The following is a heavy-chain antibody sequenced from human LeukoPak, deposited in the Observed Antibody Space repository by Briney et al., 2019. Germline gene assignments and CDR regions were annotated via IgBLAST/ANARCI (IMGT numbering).Heavy chain of an antibody. D-gene: IGHD2-2*01. CDR2: INHSGST. J-gene: IGHJ4*02. V-gene: IGHV4-34*01. CDR1: GGSFSGYY. CDR3: ATVYCSRTSCLDS. Sequence: SETLSLTCAVYGGSFSGYYWSWIRQPPGKGLEWIGEINHSGSTNYNPSLKSRVTISVDTSNNQFSLRLGSVTAADTAVYYCATVYCSRTSCLDSWGEGTLVTVSS.